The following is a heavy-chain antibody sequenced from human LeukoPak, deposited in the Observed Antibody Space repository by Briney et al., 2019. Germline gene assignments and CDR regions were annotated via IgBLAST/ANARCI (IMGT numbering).Heavy chain of an antibody. V-gene: IGHV3-21*04. Sequence: PGGSLRLSCAASGFTFSSYSMNWVRQAPGKGLEWVSSISGSSTYIYYADSVRGRFTISRDNSKNTVYVQMNSLRAEDTAVYFCVVVSYCAVDCYDYWGQGTLVTVSS. CDR1: GFTFSSYS. J-gene: IGHJ4*02. CDR3: VVVSYCAVDCYDY. CDR2: ISGSSTYI. D-gene: IGHD2-21*01.